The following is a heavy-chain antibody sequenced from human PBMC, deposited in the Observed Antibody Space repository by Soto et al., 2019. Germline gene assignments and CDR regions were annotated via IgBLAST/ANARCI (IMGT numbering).Heavy chain of an antibody. V-gene: IGHV3-21*01. CDR2: ISSSSSYI. CDR1: GFTFSSYS. J-gene: IGHJ4*02. Sequence: GGSLRLSCAASGFTFSSYSMNWVRQAPGKGLEWVSSISSSSSYIYYADSVKGRFTISRDNAKNSLYLQMNSLRAEDTAVYYCARDPTSYSGYDRIQDYWGQGTLVTVSS. D-gene: IGHD5-12*01. CDR3: ARDPTSYSGYDRIQDY.